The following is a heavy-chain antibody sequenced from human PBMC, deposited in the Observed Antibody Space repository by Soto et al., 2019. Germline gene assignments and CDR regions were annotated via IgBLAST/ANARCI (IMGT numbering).Heavy chain of an antibody. V-gene: IGHV5-10-1*01. CDR3: ARTLGYCSGGSCYSFNYYYYGMDV. CDR2: IDPSDSYT. Sequence: PGEFLKISCKGSGYSFTSYWISWVRQMPGKGLEWMGRIDPSDSYTNYSPSFQGHVTISADKSISTAYLQWSSLKASDTAMYYCARTLGYCSGGSCYSFNYYYYGMDVWGQGTTVTVSS. J-gene: IGHJ6*02. D-gene: IGHD2-15*01. CDR1: GYSFTSYW.